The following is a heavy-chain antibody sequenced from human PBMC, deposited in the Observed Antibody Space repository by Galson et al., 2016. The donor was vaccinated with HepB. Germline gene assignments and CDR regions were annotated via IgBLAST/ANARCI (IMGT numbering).Heavy chain of an antibody. CDR1: GGSISSGGYY. J-gene: IGHJ6*02. D-gene: IGHD1-20*01. CDR2: IYYSGST. CDR3: AKITKTSYYGMDV. Sequence: TLSLTCTVSGGSISSGGYYWSWIRQHPGRGLEWIGHIYYSGSTNYKSSLKSRVTISLDTSKNQFSLKLSSVTAADTAVYYCAKITKTSYYGMDVWGQGTTVTVSS. V-gene: IGHV4-31*03.